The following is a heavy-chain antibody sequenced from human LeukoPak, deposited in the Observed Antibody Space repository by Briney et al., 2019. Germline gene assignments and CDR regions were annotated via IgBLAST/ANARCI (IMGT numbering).Heavy chain of an antibody. Sequence: SETLSLTCTVSGGSSRSGDYYWSWIRQPPGKGLEWIGYIYYSGSTYYNPSLKSRVTISVDTSKNQFSLKLSSVTAADTAVYYCASYYGYSYGSFDYWGQGTLVTVSS. CDR2: IYYSGST. CDR3: ASYYGYSYGSFDY. D-gene: IGHD5-18*01. V-gene: IGHV4-30-4*08. J-gene: IGHJ4*02. CDR1: GGSSRSGDYY.